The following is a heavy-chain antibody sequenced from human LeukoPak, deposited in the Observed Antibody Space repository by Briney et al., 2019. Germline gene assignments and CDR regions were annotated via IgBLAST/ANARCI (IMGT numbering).Heavy chain of an antibody. CDR3: ARLNFGDDY. Sequence: GGSLRLAWSASGFTVSSNYINWVRQPAGKGLEWVSLIYVSTSADYPDSVKGRFTISRDTSMNTVYLQMNSLRAEDTAVYYCARLNFGDDYWGQGTLVTVSS. CDR1: GFTVSSNY. D-gene: IGHD4-17*01. V-gene: IGHV3-66*01. CDR2: IYVSTSA. J-gene: IGHJ4*02.